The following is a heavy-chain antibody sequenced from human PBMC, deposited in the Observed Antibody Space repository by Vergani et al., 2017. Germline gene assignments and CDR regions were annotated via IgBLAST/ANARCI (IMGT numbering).Heavy chain of an antibody. J-gene: IGHJ4*02. V-gene: IGHV1-24*01. CDR3: ATPQWGGPRWPYYFDC. CDR2: FDPEDGET. CDR1: GYTLTELS. Sequence: QVQLVQSGAEVKKPGASVKVSCKVSGYTLTELSMHWVRQAPGKGLEWMGGFDPEDGETIYAQKFQGRVTMTEDPSTDTAYMELSSLRSEDTAVYYCATPQWGGPRWPYYFDCWGQGTLVTVSS. D-gene: IGHD6-19*01.